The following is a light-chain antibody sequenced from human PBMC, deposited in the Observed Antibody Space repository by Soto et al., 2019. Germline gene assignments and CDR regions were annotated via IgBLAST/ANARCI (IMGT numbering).Light chain of an antibody. J-gene: IGKJ5*01. Sequence: ERVMTQSPATLSVSPGERATLSCRASQSISGNLAWYQQKPGQAPRLLIYGASTRATGIPARFSGSGSGTEFTLTFSSLESEDFAVYYCQQYNKWPITFGQGTRLEIK. CDR1: QSISGN. CDR2: GAS. V-gene: IGKV3D-15*01. CDR3: QQYNKWPIT.